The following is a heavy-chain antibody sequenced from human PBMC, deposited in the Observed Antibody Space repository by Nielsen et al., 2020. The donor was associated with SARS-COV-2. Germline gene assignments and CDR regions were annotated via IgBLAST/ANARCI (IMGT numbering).Heavy chain of an antibody. CDR1: GYDFSGQW. CDR3: VKVMDV. CDR2: IYPGDSDA. Sequence: GESLKISCKGSGYDFSGQWIGWVRQTPGKQLEWMGVIYPGDSDAKYSPSFQGQVTMSVDKSISTAYLQWNSLKVSDSGIYFCVKVMDVWGQGSTVTVSS. V-gene: IGHV5-51*01. J-gene: IGHJ6*02.